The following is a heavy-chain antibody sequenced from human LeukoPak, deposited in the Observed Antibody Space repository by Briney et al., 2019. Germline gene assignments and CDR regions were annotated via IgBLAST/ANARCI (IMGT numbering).Heavy chain of an antibody. Sequence: PGGSLRLSCAASGFTFSSYSMTWVRQAPGKGLEWVSSISSSSSYIYYADSVKGRFTISRDNAKNSLYLQMNSLRAEDTAVYYCAREWLRWTFLHDAFDIWGQGTMVTVSS. J-gene: IGHJ3*02. CDR3: AREWLRWTFLHDAFDI. V-gene: IGHV3-21*01. D-gene: IGHD5-12*01. CDR1: GFTFSSYS. CDR2: ISSSSSYI.